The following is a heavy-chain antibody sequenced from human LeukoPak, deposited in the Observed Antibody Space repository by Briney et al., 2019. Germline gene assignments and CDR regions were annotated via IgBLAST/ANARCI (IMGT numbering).Heavy chain of an antibody. V-gene: IGHV4-4*07. D-gene: IGHD3-22*01. CDR1: GGSLTSYY. CDR3: AGEGHYYDSSGYYYGGEDY. CDR2: IYNRGST. J-gene: IGHJ4*02. Sequence: SETLSLTCTVSGGSLTSYYWSWIRQPAGKGLEWIGRIYNRGSTNYNPSLKSRVTMSVDTSKNQFSLQLSSVTAADTAVYYCAGEGHYYDSSGYYYGGEDYWGQGTLVTVSS.